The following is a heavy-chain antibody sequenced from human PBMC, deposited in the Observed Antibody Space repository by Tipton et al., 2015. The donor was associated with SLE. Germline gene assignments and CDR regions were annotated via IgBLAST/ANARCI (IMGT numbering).Heavy chain of an antibody. CDR2: INHSGST. CDR3: ARESVAVAGTEY. D-gene: IGHD6-19*01. V-gene: IGHV4-39*07. CDR1: GGSISSSGYY. Sequence: TLSLTCAVSGGSISSSGYYWSWVRQPPGKGLEWIGEINHSGSTNYNPSLKSRVTISVDTSKNQFSLKVTSVTAADTAVYYCARESVAVAGTEYWGQGSLVTVSS. J-gene: IGHJ4*02.